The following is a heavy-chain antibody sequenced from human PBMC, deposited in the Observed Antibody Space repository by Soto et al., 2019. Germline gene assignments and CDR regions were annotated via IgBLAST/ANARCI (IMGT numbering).Heavy chain of an antibody. D-gene: IGHD3-22*01. J-gene: IGHJ3*02. CDR3: ARRAYYDSSGYYLFAFDI. CDR1: GYSFTSYW. V-gene: IGHV5-51*01. CDR2: IFPGDSDT. Sequence: PGESLKISCKGSGYSFTSYWIGWVRQMPGKGLEWMGIIFPGDSDTRYSPSFQGQVTISADKSISTAYLQWSSLKASDTAMYYCARRAYYDSSGYYLFAFDIWGQRTMVTVTS.